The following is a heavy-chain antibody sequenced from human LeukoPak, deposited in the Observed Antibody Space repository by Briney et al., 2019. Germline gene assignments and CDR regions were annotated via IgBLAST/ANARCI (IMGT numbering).Heavy chain of an antibody. J-gene: IGHJ4*02. D-gene: IGHD5-18*01. V-gene: IGHV1-18*01. CDR3: ARDPTTYVDTAMENRSGDY. Sequence: ASVKVSCKASGYTFTSYGISWVRQAPGQGLEWMGWISAYNGNTNYAQKLQGRVTMTTDTSTSTAYMDLRSLRSEDTAVYYCARDPTTYVDTAMENRSGDYWGQGTLVTVSS. CDR1: GYTFTSYG. CDR2: ISAYNGNT.